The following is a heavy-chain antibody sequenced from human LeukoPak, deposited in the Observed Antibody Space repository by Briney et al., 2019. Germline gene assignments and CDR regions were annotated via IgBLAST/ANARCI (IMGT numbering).Heavy chain of an antibody. CDR3: ARQPGAIDY. Sequence: SETLSLTCTVSGYSISSGYYWGWIRQPPGKGLEWIGSIYHSGSTYYNPSLKSRVTISVDTSKNQFSLRLSSVTAADTAVYYCARQPGAIDYWGQGTLVTVSS. J-gene: IGHJ4*02. CDR2: IYHSGST. CDR1: GYSISSGYY. V-gene: IGHV4-38-2*02.